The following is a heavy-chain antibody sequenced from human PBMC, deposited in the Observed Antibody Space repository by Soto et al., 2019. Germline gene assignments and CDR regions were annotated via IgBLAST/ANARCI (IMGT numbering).Heavy chain of an antibody. CDR2: ISKSSSLI. CDR3: VRGDGSVD. Sequence: GGSLRLSCVGSGFIFSSFTMTWVRQAPGMGLQYLASISKSSSLIYYADSVRGRFIISRDNSKDSVFLQMYSLRAEDTAMYYCVRGDGSVDWGQGTLVTVSS. V-gene: IGHV3-21*01. J-gene: IGHJ4*02. CDR1: GFIFSSFT. D-gene: IGHD6-25*01.